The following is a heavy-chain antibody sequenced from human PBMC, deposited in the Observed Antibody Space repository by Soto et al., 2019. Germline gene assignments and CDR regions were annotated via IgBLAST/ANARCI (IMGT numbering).Heavy chain of an antibody. Sequence: EVQLVQTGGGLIKPGGSLSLSCAASGLSVSDKYMSWFRQAPGKGLEWVSLTYTGGNSYFADFVKGRFIVSRDISKNTLFLHMNSLAAEDTAVYYCAREGYAYGLDFWGQGSLVTVSS. CDR2: TYTGGNS. D-gene: IGHD3-10*01. CDR1: GLSVSDKY. J-gene: IGHJ4*02. CDR3: AREGYAYGLDF. V-gene: IGHV3-53*02.